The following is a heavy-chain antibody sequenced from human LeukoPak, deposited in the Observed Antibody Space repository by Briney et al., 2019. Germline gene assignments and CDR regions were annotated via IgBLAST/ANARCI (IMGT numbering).Heavy chain of an antibody. CDR1: GGTFSSYA. J-gene: IGHJ3*02. CDR3: ARVKCSGTNCYRTSDAFDI. D-gene: IGHD2-2*01. CDR2: IIPVFGTT. V-gene: IGHV1-69*05. Sequence: ASVKVSCKASGGTFSSYAISWVRQAPGQGLEWMGGIIPVFGTTNYAQKFLGRVTITTDDSTSTAYMELSSLRSEDTAVYYCARVKCSGTNCYRTSDAFDIWGQGTMVTVSS.